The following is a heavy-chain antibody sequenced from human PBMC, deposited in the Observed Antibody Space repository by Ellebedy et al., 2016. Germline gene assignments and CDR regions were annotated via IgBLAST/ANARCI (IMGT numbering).Heavy chain of an antibody. CDR2: INHSGST. Sequence: SETLSLTXAVYGGSFSGYYWSWIRQPPGKGLEWIGEINHSGSTNYNPSLKSRVTISVDTSKNQFSLKLSSVTAADTAVYYCARGRGYCSSTSCSYYYMDVWGKGTTVTVSS. J-gene: IGHJ6*03. V-gene: IGHV4-34*01. CDR3: ARGRGYCSSTSCSYYYMDV. D-gene: IGHD2-2*01. CDR1: GGSFSGYY.